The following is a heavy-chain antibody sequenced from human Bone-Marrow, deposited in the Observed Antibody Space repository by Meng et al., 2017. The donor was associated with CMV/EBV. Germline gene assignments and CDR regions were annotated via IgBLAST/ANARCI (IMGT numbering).Heavy chain of an antibody. CDR2: ISPRGTYI. CDR3: ARDGGAWQHDRGYFDY. J-gene: IGHJ4*02. D-gene: IGHD3-16*01. CDR1: GFSFSDYS. V-gene: IGHV3-21*01. Sequence: GESLKISCAASGFSFSDYSINWVRQAPGKGLEWVSSISPRGTYIFYADSLKGRFTISRDNAKSSLYLQMNSLRAEDTALYYCARDGGAWQHDRGYFDYWGQGTLVTVPS.